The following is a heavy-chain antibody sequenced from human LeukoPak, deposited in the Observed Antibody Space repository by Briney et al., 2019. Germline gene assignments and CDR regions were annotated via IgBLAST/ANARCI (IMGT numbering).Heavy chain of an antibody. CDR2: ISAYNGNT. CDR1: GYTFTSYV. Sequence: ASVKVSCKTSGYTFTSYVSWVRQAPGQGLEWMGWISAYNGNTNYAQKFQGRVTMTRDTSTSTAYMDLRSLRSDDTAVYYCARERFTSLYSYGPNWFDPWGQGTLVTVSS. V-gene: IGHV1-18*01. D-gene: IGHD5-18*01. CDR3: ARERFTSLYSYGPNWFDP. J-gene: IGHJ5*02.